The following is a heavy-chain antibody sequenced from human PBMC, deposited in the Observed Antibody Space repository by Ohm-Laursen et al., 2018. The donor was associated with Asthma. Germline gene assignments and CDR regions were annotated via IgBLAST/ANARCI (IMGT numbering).Heavy chain of an antibody. Sequence: SLRLSCSASGFTFRSYAIHWVRQAPGKGLEWVAVSGTYFDGGLRYYADSVNGRFTVSRDDSKNTLYLQMNSLRPDDTAVYYCARDVMEWYLPAFDFWGQGTLVTVSS. CDR1: GFTFRSYA. CDR2: SGTYFDGGLR. J-gene: IGHJ4*02. V-gene: IGHV3-30-3*01. D-gene: IGHD3-3*01. CDR3: ARDVMEWYLPAFDF.